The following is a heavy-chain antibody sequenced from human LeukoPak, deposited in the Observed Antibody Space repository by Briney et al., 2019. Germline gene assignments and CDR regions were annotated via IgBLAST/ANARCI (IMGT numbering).Heavy chain of an antibody. D-gene: IGHD5-24*01. V-gene: IGHV4-34*01. J-gene: IGHJ3*02. CDR1: GGSISGYY. Sequence: SETLSLTCTVSGGSISGYYWSWIRQPPGKGLEWIGEINHSGSTNYNPSLKSRVTISVDTSKNQFSLKLSSVTAADTAVCYCARVRRWLQPGAFDIWGQGTMVTVSS. CDR2: INHSGST. CDR3: ARVRRWLQPGAFDI.